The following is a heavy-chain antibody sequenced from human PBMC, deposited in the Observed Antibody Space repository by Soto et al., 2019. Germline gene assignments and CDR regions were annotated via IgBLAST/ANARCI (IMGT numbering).Heavy chain of an antibody. CDR2: IYQSGST. CDR3: AAQRITIFGVVTTPNWCDP. J-gene: IGHJ5*02. D-gene: IGHD3-3*01. Sequence: LSLSCAVSGGSISSGGYSWSWILQPPGTGLEWIGYIYQSGSTYYNPSLKSRVTISVDRSKNQFSLKLSSVTAADTAVYYCAAQRITIFGVVTTPNWCDPWGQETRGTVSS. V-gene: IGHV4-30-2*01. CDR1: GGSISSGGYS.